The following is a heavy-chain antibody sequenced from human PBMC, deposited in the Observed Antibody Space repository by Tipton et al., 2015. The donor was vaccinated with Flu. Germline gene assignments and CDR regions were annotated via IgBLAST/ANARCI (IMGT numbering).Heavy chain of an antibody. Sequence: TLSLTCTVSGGSISSSSYYRGWIRQPPGKGLEWIGSIYYSGSTYYNPSLKSRVTISVDTSKNQFSLKLSSVTAADTAVYYCARDYPWLRVFGYWGQGTLVTVSS. J-gene: IGHJ4*02. CDR2: IYYSGST. V-gene: IGHV4-39*07. CDR3: ARDYPWLRVFGY. CDR1: GGSISSSSYY. D-gene: IGHD5-12*01.